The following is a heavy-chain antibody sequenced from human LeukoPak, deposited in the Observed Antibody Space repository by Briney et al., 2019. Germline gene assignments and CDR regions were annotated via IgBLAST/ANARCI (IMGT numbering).Heavy chain of an antibody. CDR2: INHSGST. J-gene: IGHJ6*03. Sequence: PSETLSLTCAVYGGPFSGYYWSWIRQPPGKGLEWIGEINHSGSTNYNPSLKSRVTISVDTSKNQFSLKLSSVTAADTAVYYCARGRRLIVVGHYYYYMDVWGKGTTVTVSS. D-gene: IGHD3-22*01. CDR1: GGPFSGYY. CDR3: ARGRRLIVVGHYYYYMDV. V-gene: IGHV4-34*01.